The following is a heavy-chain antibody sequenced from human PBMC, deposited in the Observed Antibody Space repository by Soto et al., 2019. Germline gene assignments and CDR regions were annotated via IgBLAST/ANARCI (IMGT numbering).Heavy chain of an antibody. CDR3: VKGGVLLWFGELFGYYYYGMDV. D-gene: IGHD3-10*01. V-gene: IGHV3-64D*06. CDR1: GFTFSSYA. CDR2: ISSNGGST. Sequence: PGGSLRLSCSASGFTFSSYAMHWVRQAPGKGLEYVSAISSNGGSTYYADSVKGRFTISRDNSKNTLYLQMSSLRAEDTAVYYYVKGGVLLWFGELFGYYYYGMDVWGQGTTVTVSS. J-gene: IGHJ6*02.